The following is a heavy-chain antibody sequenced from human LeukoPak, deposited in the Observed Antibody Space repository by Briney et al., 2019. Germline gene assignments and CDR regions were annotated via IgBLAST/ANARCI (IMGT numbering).Heavy chain of an antibody. Sequence: GGTLRLSCAASGFTFSSYGMSWVRQAPGKGLERVSSISGSGGTTYYAGSVKGRFTISGDNSKNTLFLQMNSLRADDTAIYYCAKRDFWGQGTLVTVSS. V-gene: IGHV3-23*01. CDR1: GFTFSSYG. CDR2: ISGSGGTT. CDR3: AKRDF. J-gene: IGHJ4*02.